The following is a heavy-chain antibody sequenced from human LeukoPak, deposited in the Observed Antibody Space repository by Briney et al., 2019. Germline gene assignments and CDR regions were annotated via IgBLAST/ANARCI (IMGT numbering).Heavy chain of an antibody. CDR1: GFTFSSYS. CDR3: ARDGIVIRFGGQNV. Sequence: GGSLRLSCAASGFTFSSYSMNWVRQAPGKGLEWVSSISSSSSYIYYADSVKGRFTISRDNARNSLYLQMNSLRAEDTAVYYCARDGIVIRFGGQNVWGQGTTVTVS. J-gene: IGHJ6*02. V-gene: IGHV3-21*01. D-gene: IGHD3-16*01. CDR2: ISSSSSYI.